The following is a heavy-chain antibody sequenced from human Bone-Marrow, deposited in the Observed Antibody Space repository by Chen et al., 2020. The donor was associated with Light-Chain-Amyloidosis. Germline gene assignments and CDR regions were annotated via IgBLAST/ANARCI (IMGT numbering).Heavy chain of an antibody. CDR1: GGSISSSSDY. CDR3: ASNGDSTGY. D-gene: IGHD4-17*01. V-gene: IGHV4-39*01. CDR2: IYYSGST. J-gene: IGHJ4*02. Sequence: QLQLQESGPGLVKPSETLSFTCTVSGGSISSSSDYWGWIRQPPGKGLEWIGSIYYSGSTYYNPSLKSRVTISVDTSKNQFSLKLSSVTAADTAVYYCASNGDSTGYWGQGTLVTVSS.